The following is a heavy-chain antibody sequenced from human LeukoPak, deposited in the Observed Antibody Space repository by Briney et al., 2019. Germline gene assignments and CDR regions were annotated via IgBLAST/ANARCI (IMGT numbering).Heavy chain of an antibody. CDR1: GYTFTSYD. CDR2: MNPNSGNT. J-gene: IGHJ4*02. V-gene: IGHV1-8*01. D-gene: IGHD3-3*01. Sequence: ASAKVSCKASGYTFTSYDINWVRQATGQGLEWMGWMNPNSGNTGYAQKFQGRVTMTRNTSISTAYMELSSLRSEDTAVYYCARGARDVITGNYDFWSGYPGPDYWGQGTLVTVSS. CDR3: ARGARDVITGNYDFWSGYPGPDY.